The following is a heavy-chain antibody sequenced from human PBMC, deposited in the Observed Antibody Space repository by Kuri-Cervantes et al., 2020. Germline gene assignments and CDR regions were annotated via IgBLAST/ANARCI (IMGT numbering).Heavy chain of an antibody. V-gene: IGHV1-46*01. D-gene: IGHD5-24*01. CDR1: GYTLTELS. CDR2: INPSGGST. CDR3: ARGDGEMATIGVDY. Sequence: ASVKVSCKVSGYTLTELSMHWVRQAPGKGLEWMGIINPSGGSTSYAQKFQGRVTMTRDTSTSTVYMELSSLSSEDTAVYYCARGDGEMATIGVDYWGQGTLVTVSS. J-gene: IGHJ4*02.